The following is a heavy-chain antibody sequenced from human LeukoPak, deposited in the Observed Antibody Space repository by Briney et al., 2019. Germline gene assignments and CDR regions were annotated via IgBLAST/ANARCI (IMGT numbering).Heavy chain of an antibody. CDR2: IWFDGSTK. Sequence: GGSLRLSCAASGFSFKDTGMHWVRQAPGKGPEWLTIIWFDGSTKYYADSVKGRFSISRDNSKNTLYLQMDSLRGEDTAVYYCAKDFRIGYSAHFDYWGQGALVTVSS. D-gene: IGHD2-21*01. CDR1: GFSFKDTG. CDR3: AKDFRIGYSAHFDY. V-gene: IGHV3-33*06. J-gene: IGHJ4*02.